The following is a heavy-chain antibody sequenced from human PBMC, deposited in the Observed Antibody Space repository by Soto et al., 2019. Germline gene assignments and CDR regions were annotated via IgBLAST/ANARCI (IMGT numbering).Heavy chain of an antibody. CDR2: ISYDGSNK. D-gene: IGHD3-22*01. V-gene: IGHV3-30-3*01. Sequence: GGSLRLSCAASGFTFSSYAMHWVRQAPGKGLEWVAVISYDGSNKYYADSVKGRFTISRDNSKNTLYLQMNSLRAEDTAVYYCARSEGVTMIVVVITTIDYWGQGTLVTVSS. CDR1: GFTFSSYA. CDR3: ARSEGVTMIVVVITTIDY. J-gene: IGHJ4*02.